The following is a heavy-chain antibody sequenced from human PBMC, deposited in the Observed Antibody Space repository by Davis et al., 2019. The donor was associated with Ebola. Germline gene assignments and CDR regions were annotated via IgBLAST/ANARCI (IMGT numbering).Heavy chain of an antibody. J-gene: IGHJ4*02. CDR1: GFTFSSYS. Sequence: ASLQLSCAASGFTFSSYSMNWVRQPPGKGLEWIGYISYSGSTNYNPSLKSRATISIDASRNQFSLKLSSVTAADTAVYFSARGGGGNGYVLWGQGTLVTVSS. V-gene: IGHV4-59*01. CDR3: ARGGGGNGYVL. CDR2: ISYSGST. D-gene: IGHD5-18*01.